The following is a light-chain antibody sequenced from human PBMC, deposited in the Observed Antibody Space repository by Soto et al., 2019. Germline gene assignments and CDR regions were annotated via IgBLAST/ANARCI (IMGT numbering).Light chain of an antibody. Sequence: IQLTQSPSSLSASVGDRVTITCRASQGISSALAWYQQKPGKAPKLLIYDASNLETGVPLRLSGSGSGTDFTFTISSLRPEHIATYYCQQYDNLPLTVGGGTKVDTK. V-gene: IGKV1-33*01. CDR3: QQYDNLPLT. CDR1: QGISSA. J-gene: IGKJ4*01. CDR2: DAS.